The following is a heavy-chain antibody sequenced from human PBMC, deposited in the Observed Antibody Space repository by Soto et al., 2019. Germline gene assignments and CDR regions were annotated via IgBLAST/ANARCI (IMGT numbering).Heavy chain of an antibody. CDR3: ARGGALIVVVSDPWYFDL. Sequence: QVQLVESGGGVVQPGRSPRLSCAASGFTFSSYAMHWVRQAPGKGLEWVAVISYDGSNKYYADSVKGRFTISRDNSKNTLYLQMNSLRAEDTAVYYCARGGALIVVVSDPWYFDLWGRGTLVTVSS. CDR1: GFTFSSYA. D-gene: IGHD3-22*01. V-gene: IGHV3-30-3*01. CDR2: ISYDGSNK. J-gene: IGHJ2*01.